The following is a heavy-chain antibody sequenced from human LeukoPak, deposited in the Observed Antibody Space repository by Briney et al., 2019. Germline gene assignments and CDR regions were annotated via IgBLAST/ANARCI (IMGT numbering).Heavy chain of an antibody. Sequence: GRSLRLSCAASGFTFRSYGMHWVRQAPGKGLEWVAVIWYDGSNKYYADSVKGRFTISRDNSKNTLYLQMNSLRAESKAVYYCARDVEAAAAGSDYWGQGTLVTVSS. CDR3: ARDVEAAAAGSDY. V-gene: IGHV3-33*01. J-gene: IGHJ4*02. CDR2: IWYDGSNK. D-gene: IGHD2-2*01. CDR1: GFTFRSYG.